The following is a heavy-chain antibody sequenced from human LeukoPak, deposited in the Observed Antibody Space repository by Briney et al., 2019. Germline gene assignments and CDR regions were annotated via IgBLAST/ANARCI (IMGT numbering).Heavy chain of an antibody. J-gene: IGHJ4*02. D-gene: IGHD6-13*01. CDR1: GFTFSSYA. Sequence: GGSLRLPCAASGFTFSSYAMHWVRQAPGKGLEWVAVISYDGSNKYYADSVKGRFTISRDNSKNTLYLQMNSLRAEDTAVYYCASWPDVRSWYYFDYWGQGTLVTVSS. CDR3: ASWPDVRSWYYFDY. V-gene: IGHV3-30-3*01. CDR2: ISYDGSNK.